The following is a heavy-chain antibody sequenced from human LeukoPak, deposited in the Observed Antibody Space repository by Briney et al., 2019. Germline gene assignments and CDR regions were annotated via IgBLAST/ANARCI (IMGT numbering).Heavy chain of an antibody. CDR1: GYTFTGYY. CDR3: ARSPNSEWLLYVDY. Sequence: ASVKASCKASGYTFTGYYMHWVRQAPGQGLEWMGWINPNSGGTNYAQKFQGRVTMTRDTSISTAYMELSRLRSDDTAVYYCARSPNSEWLLYVDYWGQGTLVTVSS. J-gene: IGHJ4*02. D-gene: IGHD3-3*01. CDR2: INPNSGGT. V-gene: IGHV1-2*02.